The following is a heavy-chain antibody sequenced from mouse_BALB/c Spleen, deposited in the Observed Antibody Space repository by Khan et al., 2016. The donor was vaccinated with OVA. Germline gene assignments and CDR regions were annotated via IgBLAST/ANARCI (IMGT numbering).Heavy chain of an antibody. Sequence: QVQLQQSGPGLVQPSQSLSITCTVSGFSLTSYGVHWVRQSPGKGLEWLGVIWSGGSTDYNAAFISRLSICKDNSKSQVFFKMNSLQANDTAIYYCARIFIGTTDYAMDYWGQGTSVTVSS. CDR3: ARIFIGTTDYAMDY. CDR1: GFSLTSYG. J-gene: IGHJ4*01. D-gene: IGHD2-14*01. CDR2: IWSGGST. V-gene: IGHV2-2*02.